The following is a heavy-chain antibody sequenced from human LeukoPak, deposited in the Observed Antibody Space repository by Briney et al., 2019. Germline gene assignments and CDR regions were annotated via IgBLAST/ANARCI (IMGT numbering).Heavy chain of an antibody. D-gene: IGHD6-13*01. CDR1: GFTFDDYA. CDR2: ISGDGGST. V-gene: IGHV3-43*02. Sequence: GGSLRLSCAASGFTFDDYAMHWVRQAPGKGLEWVSLISGDGGSTYYADSVKGRFTISRDNSKNSLYLQMNSLRTEDTALYYCAKVPPSSSWSVAYHYYGMDVWGQGTTVTVSS. J-gene: IGHJ6*02. CDR3: AKVPPSSSWSVAYHYYGMDV.